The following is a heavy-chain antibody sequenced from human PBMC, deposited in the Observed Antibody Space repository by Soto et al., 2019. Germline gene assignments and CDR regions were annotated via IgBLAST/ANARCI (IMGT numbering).Heavy chain of an antibody. D-gene: IGHD3-16*01. Sequence: ASVKLSCKASGFSFTGYYIHWLRQAPGQGLEWMGWINAYSGGTEYAQKFQGRVTLTRDTSIGTAYLKLTSLTSDDTALYYCAKDFTRHLAYWLDPWGQGTKVTVSS. J-gene: IGHJ5*02. CDR3: AKDFTRHLAYWLDP. CDR1: GFSFTGYY. V-gene: IGHV1-2*02. CDR2: INAYSGGT.